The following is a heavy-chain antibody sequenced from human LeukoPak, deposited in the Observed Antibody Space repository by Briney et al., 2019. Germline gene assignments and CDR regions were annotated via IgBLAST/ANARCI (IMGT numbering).Heavy chain of an antibody. CDR2: ISGDGGST. D-gene: IGHD3-22*01. CDR3: AKDRDSSGYFDY. Sequence: GGSLTLSCAASGFTFYDYAMHWVRQAPGKGLEWFSLISGDGGSTYYADSVQCRFTISRDNSKNSLYLQMNSLRTEDTALYYCAKDRDSSGYFDYWGEGTLVTVSS. V-gene: IGHV3-43*02. J-gene: IGHJ4*02. CDR1: GFTFYDYA.